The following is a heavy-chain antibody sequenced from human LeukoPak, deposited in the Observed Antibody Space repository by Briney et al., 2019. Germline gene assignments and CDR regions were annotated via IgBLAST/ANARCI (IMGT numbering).Heavy chain of an antibody. V-gene: IGHV4-34*01. D-gene: IGHD6-19*01. CDR1: GGSFSGYY. CDR2: INHSGST. CDR3: ARGPRIAVAGRRSWFDP. J-gene: IGHJ5*02. Sequence: SETLSLTCAVYGGSFSGYYWNWIRQPPGKGLEWIGEINHSGSTSYNPSLKNRVTISVDTSKNQFSLKLSSVTAADTAVYYCARGPRIAVAGRRSWFDPWGQGTLVSVSS.